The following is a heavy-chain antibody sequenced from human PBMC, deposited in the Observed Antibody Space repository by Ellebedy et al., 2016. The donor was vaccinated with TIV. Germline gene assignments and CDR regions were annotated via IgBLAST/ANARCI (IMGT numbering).Heavy chain of an antibody. CDR2: ISSSSSTM. Sequence: GESLKISCAASGFTFSSYSLNWVRQAPGKGLEWVSYISSSSSTMYYADSVKGRFTISRDNAKSSLVLQMNSLRDEDTAVYYCARVGVLERRGAFDIWGQGTMVTVSS. CDR1: GFTFSSYS. CDR3: ARVGVLERRGAFDI. V-gene: IGHV3-48*02. J-gene: IGHJ3*02. D-gene: IGHD1-1*01.